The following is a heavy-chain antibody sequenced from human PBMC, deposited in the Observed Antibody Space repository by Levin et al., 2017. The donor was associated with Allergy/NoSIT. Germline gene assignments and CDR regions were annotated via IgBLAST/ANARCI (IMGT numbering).Heavy chain of an antibody. CDR3: AKDNVGSYEDY. D-gene: IGHD5-18*01. CDR2: ISGSGGST. J-gene: IGHJ4*02. Sequence: LSLTCAASGFTFSSYAMSWVRQAPGKGLEWVSAISGSGGSTYYADSVKGRFTISRDNSKNTLYLQMNSLRAEDTAVYYCAKDNVGSYEDYWGQGTLVTVSS. CDR1: GFTFSSYA. V-gene: IGHV3-23*01.